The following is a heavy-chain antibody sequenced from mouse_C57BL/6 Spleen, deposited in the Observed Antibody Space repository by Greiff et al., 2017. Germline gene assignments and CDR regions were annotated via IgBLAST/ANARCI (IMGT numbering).Heavy chain of an antibody. J-gene: IGHJ3*01. CDR2: IYPRSGNT. CDR3: ARYGYGSIPAWFAY. CDR1: GYTFTSYG. Sequence: QVQLQQPGAELARPGASVKLSCKASGYTFTSYGISWVKQRTGQGLEWIGEIYPRSGNTYYNEKFKGKAKLTADKSSSTAYMGLRSLTSEVSAVYFCARYGYGSIPAWFAYRRQATLITV. D-gene: IGHD1-1*01. V-gene: IGHV1-81*01.